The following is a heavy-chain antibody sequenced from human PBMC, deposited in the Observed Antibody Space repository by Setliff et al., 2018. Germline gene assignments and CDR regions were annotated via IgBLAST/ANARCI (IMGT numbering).Heavy chain of an antibody. J-gene: IGHJ5*02. CDR1: GYTFSSYA. CDR3: ARSPAVLGIVYLDP. Sequence: ASVKVSCKASGYTFSSYAMNWVRQAPGQGLEWMGWINTNTGNPTYAQDFTGRFVFSLDTSVSTAYLQISSLKAEDTAVYYCARSPAVLGIVYLDPWGQGTLVTVSS. D-gene: IGHD2-15*01. CDR2: INTNTGNP. V-gene: IGHV7-4-1*02.